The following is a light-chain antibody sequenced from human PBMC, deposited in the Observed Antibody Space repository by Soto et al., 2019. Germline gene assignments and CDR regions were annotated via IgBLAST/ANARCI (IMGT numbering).Light chain of an antibody. V-gene: IGLV2-8*01. Sequence: QSALTQPPSASGSPGQSVTISCTGTSSDVGGYNYVSWYQQHPGKAPKLMIYDVSSRPSGVPDRFSGSKSGNTASLTVSGLQAEDEADYYCSSYAGNHIVFGTGTKVTVL. CDR1: SSDVGGYNY. CDR3: SSYAGNHIV. J-gene: IGLJ1*01. CDR2: DVS.